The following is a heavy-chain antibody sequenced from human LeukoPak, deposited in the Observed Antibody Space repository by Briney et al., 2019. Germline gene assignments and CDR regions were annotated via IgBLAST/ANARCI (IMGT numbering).Heavy chain of an antibody. J-gene: IGHJ3*02. CDR1: GFTFSDYA. Sequence: GGSLRLSCAASGFTFSDYAMNWVRQAPGKGLEWVSYISSSANIIYYEDSVKGRVTISRDNAKNSLYLQMNGLRAEDTAVYYCARDGRTYGDAFDIWGQGTMVTVSS. CDR2: ISSSANII. CDR3: ARDGRTYGDAFDI. V-gene: IGHV3-48*03. D-gene: IGHD4-17*01.